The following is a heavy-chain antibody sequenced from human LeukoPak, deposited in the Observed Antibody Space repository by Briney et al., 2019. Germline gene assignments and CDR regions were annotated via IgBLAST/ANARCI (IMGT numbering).Heavy chain of an antibody. V-gene: IGHV1-2*02. D-gene: IGHD6-13*01. Sequence: ASVKVSCKASGYTFAGYYMHWVRQAPGQGLEWMGWINPNSGGTNYAQKFQGRVTMTRDTSISTAYMELSRLRSDDTAVYYCARGYSSSWYQNLNSIGRMIFGYWGQGTLVTVSS. CDR2: INPNSGGT. J-gene: IGHJ4*02. CDR3: ARGYSSSWYQNLNSIGRMIFGY. CDR1: GYTFAGYY.